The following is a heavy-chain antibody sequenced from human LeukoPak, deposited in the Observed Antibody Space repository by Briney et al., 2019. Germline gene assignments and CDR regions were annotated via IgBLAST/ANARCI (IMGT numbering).Heavy chain of an antibody. V-gene: IGHV3-30*02. CDR3: AANLYGDYVDLPGY. CDR2: IRYDGSNK. J-gene: IGHJ4*02. Sequence: GGSLRLSCAASGFTFSSYGMHWVRQAPGKGLEWVAFIRYDGSNKYYADSVKGRFTISRDNSKNTLYLQMNSLGAEGTAVYYCAANLYGDYVDLPGYWGQGTLVTVSS. D-gene: IGHD4-17*01. CDR1: GFTFSSYG.